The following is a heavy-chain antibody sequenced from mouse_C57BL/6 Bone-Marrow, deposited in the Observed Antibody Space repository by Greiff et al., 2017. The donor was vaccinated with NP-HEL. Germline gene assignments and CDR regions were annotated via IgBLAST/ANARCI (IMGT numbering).Heavy chain of an antibody. CDR1: GYAFTNYL. V-gene: IGHV1-54*01. D-gene: IGHD3-2*02. Sequence: QVQLQQSGAELVRPGTSVKVSCKASGYAFTNYLIEWVKQRPGQGLEWIGVINPGSGGTNYNEKFKGKATLTADKSSSTAYMQLSSLTSEDSAVYFCARGAAQGFFDYWGQGTTLTVSS. CDR2: INPGSGGT. CDR3: ARGAAQGFFDY. J-gene: IGHJ2*01.